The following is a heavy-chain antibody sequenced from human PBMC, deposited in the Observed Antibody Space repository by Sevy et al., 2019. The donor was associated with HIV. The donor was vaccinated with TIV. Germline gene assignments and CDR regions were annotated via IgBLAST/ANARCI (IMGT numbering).Heavy chain of an antibody. D-gene: IGHD3-22*01. V-gene: IGHV3-30-3*01. Sequence: GGSLRLSCAASGFTFSSYAMHWVRQAPGKGLEWVAVISYDGSNKYYADSVKGRFTISRDNSKNTPYLQMNSLGAEDTAVYYGARGRGPLYYDSSGSLAYYFDYWGQGTLVTVSS. CDR2: ISYDGSNK. CDR1: GFTFSSYA. J-gene: IGHJ4*02. CDR3: ARGRGPLYYDSSGSLAYYFDY.